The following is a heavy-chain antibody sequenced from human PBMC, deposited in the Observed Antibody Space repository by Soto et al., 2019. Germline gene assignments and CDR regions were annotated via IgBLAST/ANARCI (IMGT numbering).Heavy chain of an antibody. Sequence: QVQLVQSGAEVKKPVSSVKVSCKASGGTFSSYAINWVRQAPGQGLEWMGGIIPIFGTADYAQKFQGRVTITADESTSTAYMELSSLRSQDTAVYYCASTGFGETYYYGMDVWGQGTTVTVSS. V-gene: IGHV1-69*12. CDR1: GGTFSSYA. J-gene: IGHJ6*02. D-gene: IGHD3-10*01. CDR3: ASTGFGETYYYGMDV. CDR2: IIPIFGTA.